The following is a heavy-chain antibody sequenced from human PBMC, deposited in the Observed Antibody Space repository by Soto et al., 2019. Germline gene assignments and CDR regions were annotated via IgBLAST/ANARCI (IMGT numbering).Heavy chain of an antibody. CDR2: IVPIFGTT. D-gene: IGHD2-2*01. J-gene: IGHJ4*02. V-gene: IGHV1-69*13. Sequence: ASVKVSCKVSGGTFSNYAIDWVRLAPGHGLEWMGGIVPIFGTTYYTQKFQGRATIIADDSTTTAYLEMSSLRSEDTAIYYCAKDSGPDCTSTSCVHYFASWGQGTLVTVSS. CDR1: GGTFSNYA. CDR3: AKDSGPDCTSTSCVHYFAS.